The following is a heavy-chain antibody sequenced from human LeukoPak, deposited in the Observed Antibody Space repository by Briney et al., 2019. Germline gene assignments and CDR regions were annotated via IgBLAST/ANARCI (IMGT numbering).Heavy chain of an antibody. D-gene: IGHD1-26*01. CDR2: ISGSGGGT. Sequence: QPGGSLRLSCAASGFTFNSYAMSWVRQAPEKGLEWVATISGSGGGTYYADSMKGRFTISRDDSKNTLYLQMNSLRAEDTAVYYCAKDLGRYRNNYFDYWGQGTLVTVSS. V-gene: IGHV3-23*01. CDR1: GFTFNSYA. J-gene: IGHJ4*02. CDR3: AKDLGRYRNNYFDY.